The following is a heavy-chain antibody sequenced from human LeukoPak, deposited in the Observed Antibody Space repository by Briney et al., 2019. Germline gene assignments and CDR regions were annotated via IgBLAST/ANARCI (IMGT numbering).Heavy chain of an antibody. J-gene: IGHJ4*02. Sequence: GESLKISCKGSGYSFTNYWIGWVRQMPGKGLEWMGIVYPDDSHATYSPSFGGQVTMSADKSISTAYLQWSSLKASDTAMYYCARGRFSYDFDFWGQGTLVTVSS. D-gene: IGHD5-18*01. CDR1: GYSFTNYW. CDR2: VYPDDSHA. V-gene: IGHV5-51*01. CDR3: ARGRFSYDFDF.